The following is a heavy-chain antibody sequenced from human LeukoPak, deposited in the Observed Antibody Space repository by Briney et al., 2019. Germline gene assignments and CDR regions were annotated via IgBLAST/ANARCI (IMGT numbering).Heavy chain of an antibody. J-gene: IGHJ3*02. CDR3: ARDGGYESRGAFDI. Sequence: ASVKVSCKASGYTFTRYYMHWVARSRRPELECLRWFNPNSSGTNYAQKFQGRVTMTRDTSISTAYMELSRLRSDDTAVYYCARDGGYESRGAFDIWGQGTMVTVSS. D-gene: IGHD5-12*01. CDR1: GYTFTRYY. V-gene: IGHV1-2*02. CDR2: FNPNSSGT.